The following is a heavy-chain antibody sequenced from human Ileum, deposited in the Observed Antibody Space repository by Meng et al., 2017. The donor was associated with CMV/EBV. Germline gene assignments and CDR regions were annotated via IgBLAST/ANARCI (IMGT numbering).Heavy chain of an antibody. D-gene: IGHD3-10*01. CDR1: TGYY. Sequence: TGYYMHWVRQAPGQGLEWMGWINPNSGGTNYAQKFQGRVTMTRDTSISTAYMELSRLRSDDTAVYYCARDKERITMVRGAYYYGMDVWGQGTTVTVSS. CDR2: INPNSGGT. V-gene: IGHV1-2*02. J-gene: IGHJ6*02. CDR3: ARDKERITMVRGAYYYGMDV.